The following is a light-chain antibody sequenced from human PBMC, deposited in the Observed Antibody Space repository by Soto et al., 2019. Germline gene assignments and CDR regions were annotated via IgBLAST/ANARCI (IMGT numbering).Light chain of an antibody. V-gene: IGLV2-14*01. CDR1: SSDVGGYNY. Sequence: QSVLTQPASVSGSPGQSITISCTGTSSDVGGYNYVSWYQQHPGKAPKLMIYEVSNRPSGVSSRFSGSKSVNTASLTISGLQAEDEADYFCSSYTSSQAYVFGTGTKVTVL. J-gene: IGLJ1*01. CDR2: EVS. CDR3: SSYTSSQAYV.